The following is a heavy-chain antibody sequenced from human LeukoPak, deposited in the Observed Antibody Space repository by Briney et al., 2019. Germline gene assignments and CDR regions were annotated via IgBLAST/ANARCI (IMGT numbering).Heavy chain of an antibody. CDR2: ISSSNNYL. CDR1: GFTFSTYI. V-gene: IGHV3-21*04. Sequence: GGSLRLSCAASGFTFSTYIMNWVRQAPGKGLEWVSSISSSNNYLYYADSVKGRFTISRDNAKNSLYLQMDSLRAEDTAVYYCARRAGAYSHPYDYWGQGTLVTVSS. CDR3: ARRAGAYSHPYDY. J-gene: IGHJ4*02. D-gene: IGHD4/OR15-4a*01.